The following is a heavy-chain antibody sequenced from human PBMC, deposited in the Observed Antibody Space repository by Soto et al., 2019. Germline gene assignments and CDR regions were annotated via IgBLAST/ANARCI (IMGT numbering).Heavy chain of an antibody. V-gene: IGHV4-39*01. CDR3: ARGAAAARTPFDY. Sequence: SETLSLTCTVSGGSISSSSCYWGWIRQPPGKGLEWIGNIYYSGSTYYNPSLKSRVTMSVDTSKNQFSVKLTSVTAADTAVYYCARGAAAARTPFDYWGQGTLVTVSS. D-gene: IGHD6-13*01. CDR1: GGSISSSSCY. J-gene: IGHJ4*02. CDR2: IYYSGST.